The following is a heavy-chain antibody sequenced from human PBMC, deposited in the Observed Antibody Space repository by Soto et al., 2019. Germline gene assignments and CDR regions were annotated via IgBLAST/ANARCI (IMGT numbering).Heavy chain of an antibody. Sequence: GGSLRLSCAASGFTFSGSAMHWVRQASGKGLEWVGRIRSKANSYATAYAASVKGRFTISRDDSKNTAYLQMNSLKTEDTAVYYCTTTVDYGDYSNPFDYWGQGTLVTVSS. V-gene: IGHV3-73*01. D-gene: IGHD4-17*01. J-gene: IGHJ4*02. CDR2: IRSKANSYAT. CDR3: TTTVDYGDYSNPFDY. CDR1: GFTFSGSA.